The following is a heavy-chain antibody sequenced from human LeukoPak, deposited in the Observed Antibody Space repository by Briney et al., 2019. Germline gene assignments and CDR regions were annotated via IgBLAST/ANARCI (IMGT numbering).Heavy chain of an antibody. Sequence: GRSLRLSCAASGFTFSRFAMHWVRQAPGKGLEWVAVILFDGSNKYYADSVKGRFTISRDNSKNTLYLQMNSLRAADTAVYYCAQRGGLDYWGQGTLVTVSS. V-gene: IGHV3-30*04. D-gene: IGHD3-16*01. CDR3: AQRGGLDY. CDR2: ILFDGSNK. CDR1: GFTFSRFA. J-gene: IGHJ4*02.